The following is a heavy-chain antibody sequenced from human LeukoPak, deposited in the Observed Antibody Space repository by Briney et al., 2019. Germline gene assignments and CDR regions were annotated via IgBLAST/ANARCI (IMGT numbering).Heavy chain of an antibody. J-gene: IGHJ4*02. CDR3: ARDQLAYSGYDTLFDY. CDR1: GFTFNSYA. D-gene: IGHD5-12*01. Sequence: GGSLRLSCAASGFTFNSYAIHWVRQAPGKGLEWVAVISYDGSNKYYADSVKGRFTISRDNSKNTLYLQLNSLRPEDAAVYYCARDQLAYSGYDTLFDYWGQGTLVTVSS. V-gene: IGHV3-30*04. CDR2: ISYDGSNK.